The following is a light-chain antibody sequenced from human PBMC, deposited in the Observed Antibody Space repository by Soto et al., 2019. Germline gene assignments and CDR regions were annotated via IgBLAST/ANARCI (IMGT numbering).Light chain of an antibody. V-gene: IGKV3-20*01. Sequence: EIVLTQSPGTLSLSPGERATLSCRASQSVSSSYLAWYQQKPGQAPRLLIYGASSRATDIPDRFSGSGSGTDFTLTISRLEPEDFAVYYCKQYGSSPYTFGQGTKLEIK. CDR2: GAS. CDR3: KQYGSSPYT. J-gene: IGKJ2*01. CDR1: QSVSSSY.